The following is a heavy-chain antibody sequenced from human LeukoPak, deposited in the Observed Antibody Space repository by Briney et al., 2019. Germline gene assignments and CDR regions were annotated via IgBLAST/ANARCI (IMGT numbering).Heavy chain of an antibody. J-gene: IGHJ4*02. CDR1: GGSISSGGYY. Sequence: SQTLSLPCTVSGGSISSGGYYWSWIRQHPGKGLEWIGYIYYSGSTYYNPSLKSRVTISVDTSKNQFSLKLSSVTAADTAVYYCARDSAAAALNWGQGTLVTVSS. V-gene: IGHV4-31*03. CDR3: ARDSAAAALN. CDR2: IYYSGST. D-gene: IGHD6-13*01.